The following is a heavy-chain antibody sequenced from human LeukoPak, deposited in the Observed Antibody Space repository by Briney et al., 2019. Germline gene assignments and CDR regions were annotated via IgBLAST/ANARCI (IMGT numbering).Heavy chain of an antibody. Sequence: PGGSLRLSCAASGFTFSDYYMSWIRHAPGKGLEWVSYISYSGSTIYYADSVKGRFTISRDNAKNSLYLQMNSLRAEDTAVYYCARVTRGSGYAFDIWGQGTMVTVSS. J-gene: IGHJ3*02. CDR1: GFTFSDYY. V-gene: IGHV3-11*04. CDR2: ISYSGSTI. CDR3: ARVTRGSGYAFDI. D-gene: IGHD5-12*01.